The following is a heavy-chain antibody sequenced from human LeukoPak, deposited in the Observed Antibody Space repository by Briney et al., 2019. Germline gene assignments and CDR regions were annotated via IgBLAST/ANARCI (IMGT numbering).Heavy chain of an antibody. CDR3: TTGTWIQLWLADY. CDR1: RFTFSNAC. Sequence: PGGSLRLSCAASRFTFSNACMSWVRQAPGKGLEWVGHIRGKTDGGTTDYAAPVQGRLTISRDDSKNTLYLQMNSLKTEDTAVYYCTTGTWIQLWLADYWGQGTLVTVSS. J-gene: IGHJ4*02. CDR2: IRGKTDGGTT. V-gene: IGHV3-15*01. D-gene: IGHD5-18*01.